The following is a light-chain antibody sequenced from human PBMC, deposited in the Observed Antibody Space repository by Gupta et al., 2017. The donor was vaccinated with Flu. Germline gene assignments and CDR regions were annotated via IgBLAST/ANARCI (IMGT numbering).Light chain of an antibody. Sequence: PLSLSPGERATVSCRASQSVSSSYFAWYQQKPGQDPRLLICGASSRATGIPDRFSGSGSGTDFTLTITRLEPEDSAVYYCQQYSGSPPITFGGGTKVEIK. J-gene: IGKJ4*01. V-gene: IGKV3-20*01. CDR2: GAS. CDR3: QQYSGSPPIT. CDR1: QSVSSSY.